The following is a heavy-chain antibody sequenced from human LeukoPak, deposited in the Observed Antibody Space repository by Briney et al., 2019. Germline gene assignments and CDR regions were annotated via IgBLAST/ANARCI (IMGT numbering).Heavy chain of an antibody. Sequence: PGGSLRLSCAASGFTFSSYAMTWVRQAPGKGLEWVSAISGSGISTYYADSVKGRFTISRDNSKNTLYLQMNSLRAEDTAVYYCARDSYTYGPGDYWGQGTLVTVSS. CDR3: ARDSYTYGPGDY. D-gene: IGHD5-18*01. CDR2: ISGSGIST. CDR1: GFTFSSYA. J-gene: IGHJ4*02. V-gene: IGHV3-23*01.